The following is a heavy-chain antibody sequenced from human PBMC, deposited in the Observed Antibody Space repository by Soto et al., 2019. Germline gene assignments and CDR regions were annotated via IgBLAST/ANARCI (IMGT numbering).Heavy chain of an antibody. CDR1: GFTFSSYW. V-gene: IGHV3-7*01. D-gene: IGHD5-12*01. CDR2: IKQGGSEK. Sequence: PGGSLRLSCAASGFTFSSYWMSWVRQAPGKGLEWVANIKQGGSEKYYVDSVKGRFTISRDNAKNSLYLQMNSLRAEDTAVYYCARDPNIVATMGSIYYYYGMDVWGQGTTVTVSS. CDR3: ARDPNIVATMGSIYYYYGMDV. J-gene: IGHJ6*02.